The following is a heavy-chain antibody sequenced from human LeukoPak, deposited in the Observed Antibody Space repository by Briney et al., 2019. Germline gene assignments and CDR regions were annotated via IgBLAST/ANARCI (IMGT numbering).Heavy chain of an antibody. CDR2: IRYDGSNK. CDR1: GFTFSSYG. V-gene: IGHV3-30*02. CDR3: AKGCSSTSCYTRIYHYSMDV. D-gene: IGHD2-2*02. J-gene: IGHJ6*03. Sequence: GGSLRLSCAASGFTFSSYGMHWVRQAPGKGLEWVAFIRYDGSNKYYADSVKGRFTISRDNSKNTMYLQMNSLRAEDTAVYYCAKGCSSTSCYTRIYHYSMDVWGKGTTVTVTS.